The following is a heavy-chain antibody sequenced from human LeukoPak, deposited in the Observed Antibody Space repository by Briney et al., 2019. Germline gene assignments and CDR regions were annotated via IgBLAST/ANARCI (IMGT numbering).Heavy chain of an antibody. CDR2: VYSSGSA. CDR3: GRRLYYDIVSAFDP. V-gene: IGHV4-4*02. Sequence: PSETLSLTCAVSGGSIRGSYWWSWVRQPPGKGLEWIGEVYSSGSANYNPSLKSRITISVDESKNQFSLKLRSVTAADTAVYYCGRRLYYDIVSAFDPWGQGTLVTVSS. D-gene: IGHD3-9*01. CDR1: GGSIRGSYW. J-gene: IGHJ5*02.